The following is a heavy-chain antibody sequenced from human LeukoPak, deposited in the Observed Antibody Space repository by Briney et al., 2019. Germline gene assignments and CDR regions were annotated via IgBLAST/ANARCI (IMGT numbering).Heavy chain of an antibody. CDR2: INHSGST. CDR3: ARVALDYYDSSVDGMDV. CDR1: GGSFSGYY. V-gene: IGHV4-34*01. J-gene: IGHJ6*02. D-gene: IGHD3-22*01. Sequence: PSETLSLTCAVYGGSFSGYYWSWIRQPPGKGLEWIGEINHSGSTNYNPSLKSRVTISVDTSKNQFSLKLSSVTAADTAVYYCARVALDYYDSSVDGMDVWGQGTTVTVSS.